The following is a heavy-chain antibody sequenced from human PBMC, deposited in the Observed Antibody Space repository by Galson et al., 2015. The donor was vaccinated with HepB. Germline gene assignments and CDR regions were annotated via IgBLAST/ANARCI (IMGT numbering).Heavy chain of an antibody. J-gene: IGHJ5*02. V-gene: IGHV1-18*01. D-gene: IGHD6-13*01. CDR2: ISAYNGNT. CDR1: GYTFTSYG. CDR3: ARRPLAAAGVRARGGLGWFDP. Sequence: SVKVSCKASGYTFTSYGISWVRQAPGQGLEWMGWISAYNGNTNYAQKLQGRVTMATDTSTSTAYMELRSLRSDDTAVYYCARRPLAAAGVRARGGLGWFDPWGQGTLVTVSS.